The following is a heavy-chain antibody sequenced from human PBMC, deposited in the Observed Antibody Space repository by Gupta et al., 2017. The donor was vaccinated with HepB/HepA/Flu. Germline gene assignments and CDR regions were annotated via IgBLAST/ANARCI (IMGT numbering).Heavy chain of an antibody. CDR2: IWYDGSNK. V-gene: IGHV3-33*01. D-gene: IGHD3-3*01. CDR3: VRWADDRALDI. J-gene: IGHJ3*02. CDR1: GFTFSSHG. Sequence: QVQLVQSGGGVVQSGRSLRLSCAASGFTFSSHGMHWVRQAPGKGLEWVAVIWYDGSNKYYADSVKGRFTISRDNSKYTLNLQMNSLRAEDTAVYYCVRWADDRALDIWGQGTMVTVSS.